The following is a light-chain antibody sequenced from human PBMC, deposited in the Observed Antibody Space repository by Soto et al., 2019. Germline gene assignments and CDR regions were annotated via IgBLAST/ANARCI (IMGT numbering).Light chain of an antibody. V-gene: IGKV3-11*01. CDR3: QQRINWPLT. Sequence: EILFTQSPATLSLSPGERATLSCRASQSVRNFLAWYQQKPGQAPRLLIYDASNRATGIPARFSGSGSGTDFTLTISRLEPEDFYFYYCQQRINWPLTFGPGTKVDIK. CDR2: DAS. CDR1: QSVRNF. J-gene: IGKJ3*01.